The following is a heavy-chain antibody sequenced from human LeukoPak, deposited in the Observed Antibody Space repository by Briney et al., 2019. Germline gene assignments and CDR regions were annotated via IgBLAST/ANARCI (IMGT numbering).Heavy chain of an antibody. CDR3: AKHTAVINSSSDY. V-gene: IGHV3-23*01. J-gene: IGHJ4*02. D-gene: IGHD6-6*01. CDR2: ISSSGGRL. Sequence: GGSLRLSCAASGFTFSSYAMNWVRQAPGKGLEWVSSISSSGGRLYYADSVKGRFTISRDNSKNTLYLQMNSLRAEDTAVYYCAKHTAVINSSSDYWGQGTLVTVSS. CDR1: GFTFSSYA.